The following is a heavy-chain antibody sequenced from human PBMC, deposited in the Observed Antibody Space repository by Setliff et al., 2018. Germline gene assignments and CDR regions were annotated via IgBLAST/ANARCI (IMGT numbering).Heavy chain of an antibody. D-gene: IGHD2-15*01. J-gene: IGHJ4*02. CDR1: GGSISSYY. CDR3: ARDRVVVLAGRRGFYFDY. Sequence: SSETLSLTCTVSGGSISSYYWSWIRQPPGKGLEWIGYIYYSGSTNYNPSLKSRVTISVDTSKNQFSLKLSSVTAADTAVYYCARDRVVVLAGRRGFYFDYWGQGTLVTVSS. V-gene: IGHV4-59*12. CDR2: IYYSGST.